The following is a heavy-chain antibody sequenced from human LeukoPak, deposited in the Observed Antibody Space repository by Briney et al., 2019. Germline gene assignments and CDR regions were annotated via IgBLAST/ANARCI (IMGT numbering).Heavy chain of an antibody. CDR2: ISYDGSNK. D-gene: IGHD3-10*01. CDR1: GFTFSSYG. V-gene: IGHV3-30*18. J-gene: IGHJ4*02. Sequence: GGSLGLSCAASGFTFSSYGMHWVRQAPGKGLEWVAVISYDGSNKYYADSVKGRFTISRDNSKNTLYLQMNSLRAEDTAVYYCAKDLWFGDLVYWGQGTLVTVSS. CDR3: AKDLWFGDLVY.